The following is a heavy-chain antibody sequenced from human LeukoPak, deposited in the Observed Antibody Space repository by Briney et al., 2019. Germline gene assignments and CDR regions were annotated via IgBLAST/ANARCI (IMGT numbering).Heavy chain of an antibody. CDR2: ISGSGGST. CDR3: AKEMNYYDSSGYYLEWFDP. V-gene: IGHV3-23*01. D-gene: IGHD3-22*01. CDR1: GYSFTSYW. J-gene: IGHJ5*02. Sequence: GESLKISCKGSGYSFTSYWIGWVRQAPGKGLEWVSIISGSGGSTYYADSVKGRFTISRDNSKNALYLQMNSLRAEDTAVYYCAKEMNYYDSSGYYLEWFDPWGQGTLVTVSS.